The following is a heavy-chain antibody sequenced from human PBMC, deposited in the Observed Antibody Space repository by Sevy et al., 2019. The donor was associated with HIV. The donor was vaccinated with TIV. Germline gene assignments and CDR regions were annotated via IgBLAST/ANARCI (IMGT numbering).Heavy chain of an antibody. D-gene: IGHD3-10*01. CDR1: GFTFDNNA. CDR2: ISGSGFST. J-gene: IGHJ6*02. Sequence: GGSLRLSCAASGFTFDNNAMYWVRQAPGKGLEWVSAISGSGFSTNYAGPVKGRFTISRDISKTKLYLQMNSLRAKDKAVYYCAKVYYYDSGTVIPRGMDVWGQGTTVTVSS. CDR3: AKVYYYDSGTVIPRGMDV. V-gene: IGHV3-23*01.